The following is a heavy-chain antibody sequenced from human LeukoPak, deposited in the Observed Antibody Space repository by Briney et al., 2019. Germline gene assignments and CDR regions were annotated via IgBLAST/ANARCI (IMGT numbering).Heavy chain of an antibody. J-gene: IGHJ6*03. CDR1: GGSISSYY. V-gene: IGHV4-59*12. Sequence: SETLSLTCTVSGGSISSYYWNWIRQPPGKGLEWIGYIYYSGSTNYNPSLKSRVTISVDTSKNQFSLRLSSVTAADTAVYYCARRKVAGTYYYYYYMNVWGKGTTVTISS. CDR3: ARRKVAGTYYYYYYMNV. CDR2: IYYSGST. D-gene: IGHD6-19*01.